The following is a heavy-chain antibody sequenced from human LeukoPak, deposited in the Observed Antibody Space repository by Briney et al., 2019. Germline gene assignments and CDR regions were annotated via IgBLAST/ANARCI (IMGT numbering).Heavy chain of an antibody. D-gene: IGHD2-2*01. CDR3: ARSSSTSAFDP. J-gene: IGHJ5*02. CDR2: IIPILGIA. Sequence: GSSVTVSCKASGGTFSSYAISWVRQAPGQGLEWMGRIIPILGIANYAQKFQGRVTITADKSTSTAYMELSSLRSEDTAVYYCARSSSTSAFDPWGQGTLVTVSS. CDR1: GGTFSSYA. V-gene: IGHV1-69*04.